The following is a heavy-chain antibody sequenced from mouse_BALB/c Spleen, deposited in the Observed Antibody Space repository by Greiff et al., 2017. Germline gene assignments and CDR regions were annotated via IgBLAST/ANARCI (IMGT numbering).Heavy chain of an antibody. D-gene: IGHD2-14*01. J-gene: IGHJ2*01. CDR2: IDPANGNT. V-gene: IGHV14-3*02. CDR1: GFNIKDTY. CDR3: ARSARYDGSYYFDY. Sequence: VQLQQSGAELVKPGASVKLSCTASGFNIKDTYMHWVKQRPEQGLEWIGRIDPANGNTKYDPKFQGKATITADTSSNTAYLQLSSLTSEDTAVYYCARSARYDGSYYFDYWGQGTTLTVSS.